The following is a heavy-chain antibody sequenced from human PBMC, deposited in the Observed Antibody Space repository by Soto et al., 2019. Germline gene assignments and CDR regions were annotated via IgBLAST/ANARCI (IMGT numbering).Heavy chain of an antibody. J-gene: IGHJ6*02. CDR3: ARGEEYYYDSSGYSYYYGMDV. Sequence: ASVKVSCKASGYTFTSYGISWVRQAPGQGLEWMGWISAYNGNTNYAQKLQGRVTMTTDTSTSTAYMELRSLRSDDTAVYYCARGEEYYYDSSGYSYYYGMDVWGQGTTVTVSS. V-gene: IGHV1-18*01. D-gene: IGHD3-22*01. CDR1: GYTFTSYG. CDR2: ISAYNGNT.